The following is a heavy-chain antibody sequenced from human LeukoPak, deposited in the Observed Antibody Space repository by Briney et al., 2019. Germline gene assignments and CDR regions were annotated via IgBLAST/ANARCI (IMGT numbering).Heavy chain of an antibody. V-gene: IGHV3-48*03. CDR3: ARWNLGSDY. D-gene: IGHD1-1*01. Sequence: PGGSLRLSCVASGFTFSAYDMNWVRQAPGKGLKWLSYIDSSATTKYHADSVKGRFTISRDNAKNSLFLQMNSLRIEDTGVYYCARWNLGSDYWGQGTLVTVSS. CDR2: IDSSATTK. CDR1: GFTFSAYD. J-gene: IGHJ4*02.